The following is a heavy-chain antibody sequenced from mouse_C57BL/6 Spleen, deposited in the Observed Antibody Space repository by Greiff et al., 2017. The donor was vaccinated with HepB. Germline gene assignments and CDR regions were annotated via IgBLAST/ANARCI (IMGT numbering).Heavy chain of an antibody. Sequence: QVQLKQSGAELAKPGASVKLSCKASGYTFTSYWMHWVKQRPGQGLEWIGYINPSSGYTNYNQKFKGKSTLTVDKSSSTAYMQLSSLTSEDSAVYYCERRRTYAMDYWGQGTSVTVSS. CDR2: INPSSGYT. V-gene: IGHV1-7*01. J-gene: IGHJ4*01. CDR3: ERRRTYAMDY. CDR1: GYTFTSYW.